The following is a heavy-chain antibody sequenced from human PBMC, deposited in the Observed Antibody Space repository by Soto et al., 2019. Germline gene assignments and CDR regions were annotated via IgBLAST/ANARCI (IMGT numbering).Heavy chain of an antibody. J-gene: IGHJ6*02. V-gene: IGHV1-18*01. CDR3: ARASYFYYGMDV. Sequence: QVHLVQSGTEVKEPGASVKVSCKASGYSFINYGITWVRQDPGQGLEWMGWISVYNGNTKYAQKLQGRVTMTTNTSTSTANMELRSLRSDDTAVYYCARASYFYYGMDVWGQGTTVTVSS. CDR1: GYSFINYG. CDR2: ISVYNGNT.